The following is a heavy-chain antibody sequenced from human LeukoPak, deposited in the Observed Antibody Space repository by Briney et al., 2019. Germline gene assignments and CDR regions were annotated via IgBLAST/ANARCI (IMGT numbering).Heavy chain of an antibody. CDR3: VKGGQYSSSSHFDY. D-gene: IGHD6-6*01. Sequence: GGSLRLSCATSGFTVSSNYMSWVRQAPGKGLEWVSVIYSGGSTYYADSVKGRFTISRDNSKNTLYLQMNNLRAEDTAVYYCVKGGQYSSSSHFDYWGQGTLVTVSS. CDR2: IYSGGST. J-gene: IGHJ4*02. CDR1: GFTVSSNY. V-gene: IGHV3-53*01.